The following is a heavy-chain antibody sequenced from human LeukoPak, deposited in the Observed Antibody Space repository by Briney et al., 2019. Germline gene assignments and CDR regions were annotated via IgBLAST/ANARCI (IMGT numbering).Heavy chain of an antibody. V-gene: IGHV5-51*01. Sequence: GESLKISCKGSGYSFTNYWIGWVRQMPGKGLEWMGIIYPGDSDTRYSPSFQGHVTISADKSISTAYLQWSSLRASDTAMYYCARTRAEGYSGYDYVFFDYWGQGTLVTVSS. CDR3: ARTRAEGYSGYDYVFFDY. J-gene: IGHJ4*02. CDR2: IYPGDSDT. CDR1: GYSFTNYW. D-gene: IGHD5-12*01.